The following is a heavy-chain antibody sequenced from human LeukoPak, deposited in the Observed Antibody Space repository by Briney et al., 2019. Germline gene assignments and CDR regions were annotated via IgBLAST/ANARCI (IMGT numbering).Heavy chain of an antibody. CDR2: IYSGGST. Sequence: GGSLRLSCAASGFTFSSNYMSWVRQAPGKGLEWVSVIYSGGSTYYADSVKGRFTISRDNSKNTLYLQMNSLRAEDTAVYYCAREAKFLEWLSYLDYWGQGTLVTVSS. V-gene: IGHV3-53*01. J-gene: IGHJ4*02. CDR3: AREAKFLEWLSYLDY. CDR1: GFTFSSNY. D-gene: IGHD3-3*01.